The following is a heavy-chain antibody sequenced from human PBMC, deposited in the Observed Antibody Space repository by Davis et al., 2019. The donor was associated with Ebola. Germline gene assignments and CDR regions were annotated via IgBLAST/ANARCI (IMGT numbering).Heavy chain of an antibody. CDR1: GFTFSSYA. Sequence: PGGSLRLSCAASGFTFSSYAMHWVRQAPGKGLEWVAVISYDGSNKYYADSVKGRFTISRDNSKNTLYLQMNSLRAEDTAVYYCASGNDYWGQGTLVTVSS. CDR2: ISYDGSNK. CDR3: ASGNDY. V-gene: IGHV3-30-3*01. J-gene: IGHJ4*02.